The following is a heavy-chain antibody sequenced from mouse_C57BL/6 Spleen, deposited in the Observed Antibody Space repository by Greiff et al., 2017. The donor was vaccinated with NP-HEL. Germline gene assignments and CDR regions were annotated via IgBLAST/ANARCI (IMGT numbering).Heavy chain of an antibody. J-gene: IGHJ3*01. CDR3: APVYYYGSSYGFAY. Sequence: EVQLQQSGPELVKPGASVKMSCKASGYTFTDYNMHWVKQSHGKSLEWIGYINPNNGGTSYNQKFKGKATLTVNKSSSTAYMELRSLTSEDSAVYYCAPVYYYGSSYGFAYWGQGTLVTVSA. V-gene: IGHV1-22*01. D-gene: IGHD1-1*01. CDR1: GYTFTDYN. CDR2: INPNNGGT.